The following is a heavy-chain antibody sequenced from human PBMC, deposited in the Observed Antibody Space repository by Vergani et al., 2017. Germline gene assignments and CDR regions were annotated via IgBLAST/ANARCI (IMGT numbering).Heavy chain of an antibody. CDR1: ADSISGGSYY. Sequence: QLQLQQSGPGLVKPSETLFLTCTVSADSISGGSYYLGWIRQPPGQSLEWIGSIYYSGLTYYNPSLKSRVPTSVDTSKNQFSLKVTPVTAADTAVYFCARQRPGSGWSPGDFDDWGQGILVTVSS. D-gene: IGHD6-19*01. V-gene: IGHV4-39*01. J-gene: IGHJ4*02. CDR3: ARQRPGSGWSPGDFDD. CDR2: IYYSGLT.